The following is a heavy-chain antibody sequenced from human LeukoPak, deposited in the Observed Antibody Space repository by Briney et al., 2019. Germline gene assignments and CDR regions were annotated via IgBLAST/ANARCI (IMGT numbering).Heavy chain of an antibody. J-gene: IGHJ6*03. V-gene: IGHV3-21*01. D-gene: IGHD2-2*01. CDR1: GFTFSSYS. Sequence: GGSLRLSCAASGFTFSSYSMNWVRQAPGKGLEWVSSISSSSSYIYYADSVKGRFTISRDNAKSSLYLQMNSLRAEDTAVYYCARDEIVVVPAARSGVDYYYYYMDVWGKGTTVTVSS. CDR3: ARDEIVVVPAARSGVDYYYYYMDV. CDR2: ISSSSSYI.